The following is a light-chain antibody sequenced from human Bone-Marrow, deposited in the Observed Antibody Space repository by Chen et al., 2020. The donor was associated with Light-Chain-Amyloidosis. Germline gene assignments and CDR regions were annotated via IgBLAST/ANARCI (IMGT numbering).Light chain of an antibody. CDR3: STFTSSSSYV. CDR1: SGDVGPYNY. Sequence: SPLIKLPSVSGSPGQSITFSCTGTSGDVGPYNYVAWYQQHPVKAPKVMIYAVSNRPSGVSNRISGSKSGNTASLTISGLQAEDEADYCCSTFTSSSSYVYRPGTKVTVL. CDR2: AVS. V-gene: IGLV2-14*01. J-gene: IGLJ1*01.